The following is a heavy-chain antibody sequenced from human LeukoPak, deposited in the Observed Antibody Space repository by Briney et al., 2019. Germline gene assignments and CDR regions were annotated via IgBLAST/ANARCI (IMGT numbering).Heavy chain of an antibody. J-gene: IGHJ4*02. CDR2: IKSKTDGGTT. V-gene: IGHV3-15*01. D-gene: IGHD3-9*01. Sequence: GGSLRLSCAASGFTFSNAWMSWVRQAPGKGLEWVGRIKSKTDGGTTDYAAPVKGRFTISRDDSKNTLYLQMNSLKTEDTAVYYCARASYDILTRICWGQGTLVTVSS. CDR3: ARASYDILTRIC. CDR1: GFTFSNAW.